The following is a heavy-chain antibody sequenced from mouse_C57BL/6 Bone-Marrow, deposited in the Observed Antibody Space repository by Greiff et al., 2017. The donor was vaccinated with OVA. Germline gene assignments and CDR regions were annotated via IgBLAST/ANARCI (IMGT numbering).Heavy chain of an antibody. CDR2: IDPSDSYT. Sequence: VKLQQPGAELVRPGTSVKLSCKASGYTFTSYWMHWVKQRPGQGLEWIGVIDPSDSYTNYNQKFKGKATLTVDTSSSTAYMQLSSLTSEDSAVYYCARSSRAMDYWGQGTSVTVSS. J-gene: IGHJ4*01. CDR1: GYTFTSYW. V-gene: IGHV1-59*01. CDR3: ARSSRAMDY.